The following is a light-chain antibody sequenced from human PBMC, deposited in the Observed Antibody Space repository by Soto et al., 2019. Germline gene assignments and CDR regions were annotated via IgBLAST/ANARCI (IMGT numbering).Light chain of an antibody. Sequence: EIVMTQSPATLSVSPGERATLSCRASQSVSSSLAWYQQKPGQAPRLLIYGASTRATGIPAWFSGSGSGTEFTLTISSLEPEDFAVYYCQKRSNWPITFGQGTRLEI. CDR1: QSVSSS. J-gene: IGKJ5*01. CDR2: GAS. CDR3: QKRSNWPIT. V-gene: IGKV3-15*01.